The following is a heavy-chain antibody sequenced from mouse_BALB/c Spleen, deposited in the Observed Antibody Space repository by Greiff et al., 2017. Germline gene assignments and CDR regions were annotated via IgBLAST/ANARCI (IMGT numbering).Heavy chain of an antibody. V-gene: IGHV1-9*01. CDR2: ILPGSGST. Sequence: VKLQQSGAELMKPGASVKISCKATGYTFSSYWIEWVKQRPGHGLEWIGEILPGSGSTNYNEKFKGKATFTADTSSNTAYMQLSSLTSEDSAVYYCARSNYYSSSQYYYAMDYWGQGTSVTVSS. CDR1: GYTFSSYW. CDR3: ARSNYYSSSQYYYAMDY. D-gene: IGHD1-1*01. J-gene: IGHJ4*01.